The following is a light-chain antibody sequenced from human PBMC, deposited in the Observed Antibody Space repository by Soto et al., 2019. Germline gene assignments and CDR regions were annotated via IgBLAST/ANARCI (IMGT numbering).Light chain of an antibody. J-gene: IGKJ5*01. Sequence: EIQMTQSPSTLSASAGDRVTITCRASESIRSWLAWYQQKPGKAPKVLIYGASIMASGVPARFSGGGSETDFTLTISSLEPEDFAVYYCQQRSSYLPTFGQGTRLEIK. CDR1: ESIRSW. CDR2: GAS. V-gene: IGKV1-5*01. CDR3: QQRSSYLPT.